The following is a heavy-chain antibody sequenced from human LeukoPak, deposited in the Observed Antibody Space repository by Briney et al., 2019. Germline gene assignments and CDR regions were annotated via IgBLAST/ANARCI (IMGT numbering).Heavy chain of an antibody. J-gene: IGHJ4*02. Sequence: PSETLSLTCAVSGGSVSHSNWWTWVRQSPGKGLGWIGEVHPSEGTNYNPSLKSRVTISVDTSKNQFSLKLSSVTAADTAVYYCARQTSPPVLLWFGETGWYFDYWGQGTLVTVSS. D-gene: IGHD3-10*01. CDR2: VHPSEGT. CDR3: ARQTSPPVLLWFGETGWYFDY. CDR1: GGSVSHSNW. V-gene: IGHV4-4*02.